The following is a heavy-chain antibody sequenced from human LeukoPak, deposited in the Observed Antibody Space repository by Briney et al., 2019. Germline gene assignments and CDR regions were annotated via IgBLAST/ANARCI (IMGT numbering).Heavy chain of an antibody. CDR1: GFTFSSYE. V-gene: IGHV3-48*03. CDR3: ARLYYYYYMDV. Sequence: GGSLRLSCAASGFTFSSYEMNWVRQAPGKELEWVSYISSSGSTIYYADSVKGRFTISRDNSKNTLYLQMNSLRAEDTAVYYCARLYYYYYMDVWGKGTTVTISS. CDR2: ISSSGSTI. J-gene: IGHJ6*03.